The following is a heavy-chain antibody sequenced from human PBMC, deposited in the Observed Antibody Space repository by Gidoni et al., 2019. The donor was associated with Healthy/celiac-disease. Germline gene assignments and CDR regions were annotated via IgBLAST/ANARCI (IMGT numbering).Heavy chain of an antibody. Sequence: EVQLVESGGGLVQPGGSLRLSCAASGFTFSSYWMSWVRQAPGKGLEWVANIKQDGSEKDYVDSVKGRFTISRDNAKNSLYLQMNSLRAEDTAVYYCARVDDYYDSSGYYTYWGQGTLVTVSS. CDR3: ARVDDYYDSSGYYTY. J-gene: IGHJ4*02. V-gene: IGHV3-7*01. CDR1: GFTFSSYW. CDR2: IKQDGSEK. D-gene: IGHD3-22*01.